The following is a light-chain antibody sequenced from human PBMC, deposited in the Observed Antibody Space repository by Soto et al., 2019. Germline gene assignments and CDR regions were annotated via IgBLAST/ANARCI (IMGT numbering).Light chain of an antibody. J-gene: IGKJ5*01. V-gene: IGKV3-20*01. CDR2: DSS. CDR1: QNVDKF. CDR3: QQYGSSPRIT. Sequence: EIELTQSPATLSLSPGETATLSCRASQNVDKFLAWYQQRPGQPPRLLIFDSSNRATGVPVRFSGSGSGTVFTLTISRLEPEDFAVYYCQQYGSSPRITFGQGTRLEIK.